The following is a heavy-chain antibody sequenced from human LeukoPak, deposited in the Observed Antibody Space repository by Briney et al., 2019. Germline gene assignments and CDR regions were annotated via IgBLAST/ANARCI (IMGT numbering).Heavy chain of an antibody. D-gene: IGHD2-2*02. V-gene: IGHV4-59*01. J-gene: IGHJ4*02. CDR1: GGSISSYY. CDR3: ARVVRYCSSTSCYTRAQYYFDY. CDR2: IYYSGTT. Sequence: KTSETLSLTCTVSGGSISSYYWSWIRQPPGKGLEWIGYIYYSGTTNYNPSLKSRVTISVDTSKNQFSLKLSSVTAADTAVYYCARVVRYCSSTSCYTRAQYYFDYWGQGTLVTVSS.